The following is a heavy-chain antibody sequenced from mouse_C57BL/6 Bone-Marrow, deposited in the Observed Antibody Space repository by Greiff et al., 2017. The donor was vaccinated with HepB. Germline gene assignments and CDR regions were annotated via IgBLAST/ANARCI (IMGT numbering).Heavy chain of an antibody. Sequence: QVQLQQPGAELVRPGTSVKLSCKASGYTFTSYWMPWVKQRPGQGLEWIGVIDPSDSYTNYNQKFKGKATLTVDTSSSTAYMQLSSLTSADSAVYYCARVVAAWFAYWGQGTLVTVSA. CDR1: GYTFTSYW. CDR3: ARVVAAWFAY. CDR2: IDPSDSYT. V-gene: IGHV1-59*01. J-gene: IGHJ3*01.